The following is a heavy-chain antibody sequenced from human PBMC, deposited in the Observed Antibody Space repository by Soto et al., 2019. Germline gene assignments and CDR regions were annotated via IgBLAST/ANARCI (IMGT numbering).Heavy chain of an antibody. CDR2: INGDGSNT. Sequence: EVQLVESGGGLVQPGGSLRLSCAAAGFTFSSYWMHWVRQAPGKGLVWVSRINGDGSNTFYADSVKGRFTISRDNAKNTVYLQINSLRAEDTAVYYRARGIQYRYGMDVWGQGTTVTVSS. CDR1: GFTFSSYW. CDR3: ARGIQYRYGMDV. V-gene: IGHV3-74*01. J-gene: IGHJ6*02. D-gene: IGHD4-4*01.